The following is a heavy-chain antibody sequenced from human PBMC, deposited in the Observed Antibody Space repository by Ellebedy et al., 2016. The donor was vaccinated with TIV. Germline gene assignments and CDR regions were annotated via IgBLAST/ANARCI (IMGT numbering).Heavy chain of an antibody. CDR3: AKDAYSSSWYGFDY. V-gene: IGHV3-30*18. CDR1: GFTFSSYG. D-gene: IGHD6-13*01. J-gene: IGHJ4*02. Sequence: GESLKISXAASGFTFSSYGMHWVRQAPGKGLEWVAVISYDGSNKYYADSVKGRFTISRDNSKNTLYLQMNSLRAEDTAVYHCAKDAYSSSWYGFDYWGQGTLVTVSS. CDR2: ISYDGSNK.